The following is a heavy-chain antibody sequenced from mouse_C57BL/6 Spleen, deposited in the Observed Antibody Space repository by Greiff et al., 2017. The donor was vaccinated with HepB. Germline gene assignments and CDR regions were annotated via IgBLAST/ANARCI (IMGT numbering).Heavy chain of an antibody. CDR2: INPNNGGT. Sequence: VQLQQSGPELVKPGASVKIPCKASGYTFTDYNMDWVKQSHGKSLEWIGDINPNNGGTIYNQKFKGKATLTVDKSSSTAYMELRSLTSEDTAVFYCARVLRKGYAMDYWGQGTSVTVSS. J-gene: IGHJ4*01. D-gene: IGHD1-1*01. CDR1: GYTFTDYN. V-gene: IGHV1-18*01. CDR3: ARVLRKGYAMDY.